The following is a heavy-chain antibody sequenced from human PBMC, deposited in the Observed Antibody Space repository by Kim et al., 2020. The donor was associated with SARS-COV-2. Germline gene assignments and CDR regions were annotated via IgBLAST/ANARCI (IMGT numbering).Heavy chain of an antibody. J-gene: IGHJ6*02. Sequence: GGSLRLSCAASGFTFSSYAMSWVRQAPGKGLEWVSAISGSGGSTYYADSVKGRFTISRDNSKNTLYLQMNSQRAEDTAVYYCANRYCSSTSCEHYYYYGMDVWGQGTTVTVSS. CDR1: GFTFSSYA. CDR3: ANRYCSSTSCEHYYYYGMDV. D-gene: IGHD2-2*01. CDR2: ISGSGGST. V-gene: IGHV3-23*01.